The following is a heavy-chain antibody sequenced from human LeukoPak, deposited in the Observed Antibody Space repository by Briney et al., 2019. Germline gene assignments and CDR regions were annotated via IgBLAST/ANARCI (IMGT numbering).Heavy chain of an antibody. CDR1: GFTFTSYD. V-gene: IGHV1-8*01. CDR3: ARIAAAGIGFDP. Sequence: ASVKVSCKASGFTFTSYDINWVRQAPGQGLEWMGWMNPNSGNTRYAQKVQGRITMTRDTSISTAYMELSSLRSEDTAVYYCARIAAAGIGFDPWGQGTLVTVSS. J-gene: IGHJ5*02. D-gene: IGHD6-13*01. CDR2: MNPNSGNT.